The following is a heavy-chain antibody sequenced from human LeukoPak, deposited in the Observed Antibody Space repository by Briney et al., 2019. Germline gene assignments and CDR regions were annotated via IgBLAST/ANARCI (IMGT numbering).Heavy chain of an antibody. J-gene: IGHJ6*03. V-gene: IGHV1-46*01. CDR2: INPSGGST. D-gene: IGHD2-8*01. CDR1: GYTFTSYY. Sequence: ASVKVSCKASGYTFTSYYMHWVRQAPGQGLEWMGIINPSGGSTSYAQKFQGRVTITRNTSISTAYMELSSLRSEDTAVYYCARGQGCTNGVCYFYYYYYMDVWGKGTTVTVSS. CDR3: ARGQGCTNGVCYFYYYYYMDV.